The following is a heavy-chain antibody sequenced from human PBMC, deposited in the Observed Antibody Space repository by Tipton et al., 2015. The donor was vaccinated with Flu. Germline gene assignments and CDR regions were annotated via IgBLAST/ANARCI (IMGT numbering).Heavy chain of an antibody. Sequence: TLSLTCTVSGGSISSYYWSWIRQPAGKGLEWIGRIYTSGSTNYNPSLKSRVTMSVDTSKNQFSLKLSSVTAADTAVYYCARHKFAADSSGWYAYWYFDLWGRSTLVTVSS. CDR3: ARHKFAADSSGWYAYWYFDL. D-gene: IGHD6-19*01. CDR1: GGSISSYY. V-gene: IGHV4-4*07. CDR2: IYTSGST. J-gene: IGHJ2*01.